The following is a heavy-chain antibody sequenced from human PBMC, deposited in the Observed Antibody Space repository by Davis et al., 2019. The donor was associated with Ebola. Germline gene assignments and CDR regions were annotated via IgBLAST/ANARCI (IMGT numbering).Heavy chain of an antibody. J-gene: IGHJ5*02. Sequence: PSETLSLTCTVSGGSISSSYWSWIRQPPGKGLEWIGYIYYSGSTTYNPSLKSRVTITVDTSKNQFSLKLSAVTAADTAVYYCANARPYWSSTSCLGDWFDPWGQGTLVTVSS. V-gene: IGHV4-59*01. CDR3: ANARPYWSSTSCLGDWFDP. CDR1: GGSISSSY. D-gene: IGHD2-2*01. CDR2: IYYSGST.